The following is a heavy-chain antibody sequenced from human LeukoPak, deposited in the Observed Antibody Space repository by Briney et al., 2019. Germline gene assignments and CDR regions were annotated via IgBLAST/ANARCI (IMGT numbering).Heavy chain of an antibody. CDR1: GFTFSSYS. J-gene: IGHJ4*02. V-gene: IGHV3-21*04. CDR2: ISSSSSYI. Sequence: PGGSLRLSCAASGFTFSSYSMNWVRQAPGKGLEWVSSISSSSSYIYYADSVKGRFTISRDNYKNTLYLQMNSLRAEDTAVYYCSKDIFRDYYDSSGYYSRFDYWGQGTLVTVSS. D-gene: IGHD3-22*01. CDR3: SKDIFRDYYDSSGYYSRFDY.